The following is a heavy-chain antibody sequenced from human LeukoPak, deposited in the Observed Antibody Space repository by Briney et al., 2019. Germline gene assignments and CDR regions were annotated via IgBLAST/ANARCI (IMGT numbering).Heavy chain of an antibody. CDR2: IYYSGST. V-gene: IGHV4-59*01. CDR3: ARDHGSY. Sequence: SETLSLTCTVSGGSISSYYWSWIRQPPGKGLEWIGYIYYSGSTNYNPSLKSRVTISVDTSKNQFSLKVSSVTAADTAVYYCARDHGSYWGQGTLVTVSS. D-gene: IGHD3-10*01. J-gene: IGHJ4*02. CDR1: GGSISSYY.